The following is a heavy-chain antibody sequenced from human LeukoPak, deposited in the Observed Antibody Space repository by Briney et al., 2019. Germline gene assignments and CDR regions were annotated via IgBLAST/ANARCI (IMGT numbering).Heavy chain of an antibody. J-gene: IGHJ4*02. Sequence: ASVKVSCKASGYTFTSYDINWVRQAPGQGLEWMGWINPNSGGTNYAQKFQGRVTMTRDTSISTAYMELSRLRSDDTAVYYCASLDYDSSGYYYFDYWGQGTLVTVSS. CDR2: INPNSGGT. CDR3: ASLDYDSSGYYYFDY. CDR1: GYTFTSYD. V-gene: IGHV1-2*02. D-gene: IGHD3-22*01.